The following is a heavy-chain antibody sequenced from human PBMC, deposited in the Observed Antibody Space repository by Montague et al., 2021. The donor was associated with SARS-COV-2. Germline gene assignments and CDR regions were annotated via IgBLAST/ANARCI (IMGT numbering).Heavy chain of an antibody. CDR1: GFSLSTSGVG. D-gene: IGHD2/OR15-2a*01. CDR3: GHRRGVLLSDAFDF. J-gene: IGHJ3*01. Sequence: PALVKPTQTLTLTCTFSGFSLSTSGVGVGWIRQPSGKALEWLALIYWDDDKRYSPSLKSRLTITNDTSKNQGVLTMTNMDPVDTATYYCGHRRGVLLSDAFDFWGQGTMVTVSS. V-gene: IGHV2-5*02. CDR2: IYWDDDK.